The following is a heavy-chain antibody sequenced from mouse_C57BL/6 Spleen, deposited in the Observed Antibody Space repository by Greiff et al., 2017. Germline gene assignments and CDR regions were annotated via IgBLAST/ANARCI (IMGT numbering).Heavy chain of an antibody. CDR1: GYSFTGYY. V-gene: IGHV1-42*01. Sequence: VQLQQSGPELVKPGASVKISCKASGYSFTGYYMNWVKQSPEKSLEWIGEINPSTGGTTYNQKFKAKATLTVNKSSSTAYMQLKSLTSADSAVYYCARYYYGRAYYFDYWGQGTTLTVSS. J-gene: IGHJ2*01. D-gene: IGHD1-1*01. CDR3: ARYYYGRAYYFDY. CDR2: INPSTGGT.